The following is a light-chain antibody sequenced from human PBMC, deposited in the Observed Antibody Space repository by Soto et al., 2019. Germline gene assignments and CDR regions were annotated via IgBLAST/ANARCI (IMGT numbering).Light chain of an antibody. Sequence: IVLTQSPGTLSLSPGDRATLSCRASQTLSNNFLAWYQQRLGQAPRLLVYTRSYRASGIPDRFSGDGSGTDFTLTISRLEPEDFAVYYCQQYGSSPITFGQGTRLEI. J-gene: IGKJ5*01. CDR2: TRS. CDR1: QTLSNNF. CDR3: QQYGSSPIT. V-gene: IGKV3-20*01.